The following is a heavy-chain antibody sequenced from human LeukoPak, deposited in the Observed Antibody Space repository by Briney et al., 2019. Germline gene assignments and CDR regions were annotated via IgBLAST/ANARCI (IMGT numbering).Heavy chain of an antibody. J-gene: IGHJ5*02. CDR1: GFSFDDDYA. D-gene: IGHD3-10*01. V-gene: IGHV3-9*01. Sequence: GGSLRLSCAASGFSFDDDYAKHWVRQVPGGGLEWVSGINWNSDSIHYADSVKGRFTISRDNANNSLFLHMNRLRPEDTALYYCAKNMGFGGLHGHNWFDPWGQGTLVTVSS. CDR3: AKNMGFGGLHGHNWFDP. CDR2: INWNSDSI.